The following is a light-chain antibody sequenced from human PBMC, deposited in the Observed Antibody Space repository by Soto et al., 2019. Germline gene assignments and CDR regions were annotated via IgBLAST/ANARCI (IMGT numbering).Light chain of an antibody. V-gene: IGKV1-5*03. Sequence: DIQRTQSPSTLSADVGDRVTITCRASQNISNWLAWYQQKPGKAPNLLIYKASSLQNGVPSRFSGSGSGTDFTLTISSLQPEDVATYYCQQYNSQWSFGPGTKVDIK. CDR2: KAS. CDR1: QNISNW. J-gene: IGKJ1*01. CDR3: QQYNSQWS.